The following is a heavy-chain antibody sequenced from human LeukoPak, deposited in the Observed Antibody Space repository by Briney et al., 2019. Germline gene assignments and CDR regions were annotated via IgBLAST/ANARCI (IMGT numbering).Heavy chain of an antibody. CDR3: ARDSSVAEYYFDY. CDR2: IYHSGST. D-gene: IGHD6-19*01. Sequence: SGTLSLTCAVSGGSISGSNWWSWVRQPPGKGLEWIGEIYHSGSTNYNPSLKSRVTISVDKSKNQFSLKLSSVTAADTAVYYCARDSSVAEYYFDYWGQGTLVTVSS. J-gene: IGHJ4*02. CDR1: GGSISGSNW. V-gene: IGHV4-4*02.